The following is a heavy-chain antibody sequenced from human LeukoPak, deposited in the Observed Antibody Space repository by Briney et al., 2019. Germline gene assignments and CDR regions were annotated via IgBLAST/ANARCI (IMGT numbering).Heavy chain of an antibody. J-gene: IGHJ3*02. CDR1: GGTFSSYA. V-gene: IGHV1-46*01. CDR3: ARTRVSRVVDAFDI. Sequence: ASVKVSCKASGGTFSSYAISWVRQAPGQGLEWMGIINPSGGSTSYAQKFQGRVTMTRDTSTSTVYMELSSLRSEDTAVYYCARTRVSRVVDAFDIWGQGTMVTVSS. D-gene: IGHD3-3*01. CDR2: INPSGGST.